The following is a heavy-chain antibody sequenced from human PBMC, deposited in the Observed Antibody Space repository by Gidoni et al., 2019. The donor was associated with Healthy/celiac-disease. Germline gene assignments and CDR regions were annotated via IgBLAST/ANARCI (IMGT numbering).Heavy chain of an antibody. CDR3: ARDPTHSNSGSYESDY. J-gene: IGHJ4*02. CDR1: GFTFSSYW. CDR2: IKQDGSEK. D-gene: IGHD1-26*01. V-gene: IGHV3-7*01. Sequence: EVQLVESGGGLVQPGGSLRLSCAASGFTFSSYWMSWVRPAPGKGLEWVANIKQDGSEKYYVDSVKGRFTISRDNAKNSLYLQMNSLRAEDTAVYYCARDPTHSNSGSYESDYWGQGTLVTVSS.